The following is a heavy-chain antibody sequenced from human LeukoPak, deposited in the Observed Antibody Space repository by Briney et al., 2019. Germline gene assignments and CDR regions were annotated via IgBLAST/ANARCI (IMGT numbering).Heavy chain of an antibody. CDR1: GFTFSSYE. CDR3: ARSSRWFGELPNFDY. CDR2: ISSSGSTI. J-gene: IGHJ4*02. Sequence: GGSLRLSCAASGFTFSSYEMSWVRQAPGKGLQWVSYISSSGSTIYYTDSVKGRFTISRDNAKNSLFLQMNSLRAEDTAVYYCARSSRWFGELPNFDYWGQGTLVAVSS. D-gene: IGHD3-10*01. V-gene: IGHV3-48*03.